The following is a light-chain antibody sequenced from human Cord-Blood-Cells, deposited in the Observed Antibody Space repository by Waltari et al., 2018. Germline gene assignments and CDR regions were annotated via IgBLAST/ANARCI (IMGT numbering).Light chain of an antibody. J-gene: IGLJ2*01. CDR3: CSYAGSYTLV. CDR2: DVS. V-gene: IGLV2-11*01. Sequence: QSALTQPRSVSGSPGQSVTISCTGTSSDVGGDNHVPWYQQHPGKAPKLMLYDVSKRPSGVPDRFSGSKSVNTASLTISGLQAEDEADYYCCSYAGSYTLVFGGGTKLTVL. CDR1: SSDVGGDNH.